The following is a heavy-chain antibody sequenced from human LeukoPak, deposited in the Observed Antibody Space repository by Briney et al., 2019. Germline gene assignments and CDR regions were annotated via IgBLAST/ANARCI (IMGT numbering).Heavy chain of an antibody. J-gene: IGHJ3*02. Sequence: ASVKVSCKASGYTFTDYYIHWVRLAPGQGLEWMGWINPNSGGTNYAQKFQGRVTVTRDTSISTAYMELSRLRSDDTAGYYCARPINSGNYLGAFDIWGQGTMVTVSS. D-gene: IGHD1-26*01. V-gene: IGHV1-2*02. CDR2: INPNSGGT. CDR1: GYTFTDYY. CDR3: ARPINSGNYLGAFDI.